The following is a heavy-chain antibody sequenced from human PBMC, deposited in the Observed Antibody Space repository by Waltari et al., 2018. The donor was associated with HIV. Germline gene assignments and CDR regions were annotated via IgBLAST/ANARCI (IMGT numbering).Heavy chain of an antibody. V-gene: IGHV5-51*03. J-gene: IGHJ4*02. CDR2: IYPGDSNI. D-gene: IGHD2-21*02. CDR3: ATTATRRVTYDFDH. Sequence: EVQVVQSGAEVKTPGESLKISCKVSGYTFSNYWIGLVRQMPGQGLEWMGLIYPGDSNIKTSPSFQGQVTISADKSITTAFLQWSSLKASDTALYYCATTATRRVTYDFDHWGQGTLVTVSS. CDR1: GYTFSNYW.